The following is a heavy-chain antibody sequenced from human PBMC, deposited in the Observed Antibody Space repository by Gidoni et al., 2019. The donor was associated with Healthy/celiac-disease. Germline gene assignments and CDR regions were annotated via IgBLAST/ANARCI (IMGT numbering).Heavy chain of an antibody. J-gene: IGHJ4*02. CDR1: GFTFDDYA. CDR3: AKQYWGSYALVFDY. D-gene: IGHD1-26*01. CDR2: ISGDGGST. V-gene: IGHV3-43*02. Sequence: EVQLVESGGGVVQPGGSLRLSCAASGFTFDDYALHWVRQAPGKGLEWVSLISGDGGSTYYADSVKGRFTISRDNSKNSLYLQMNSLRTEDTALYYCAKQYWGSYALVFDYWGQGTLVTVSS.